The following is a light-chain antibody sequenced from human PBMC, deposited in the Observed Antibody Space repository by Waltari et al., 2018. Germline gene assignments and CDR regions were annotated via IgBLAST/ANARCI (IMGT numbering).Light chain of an antibody. CDR1: SRAIGRHTY. V-gene: IGLV2-8*01. Sequence: QSALTQPPSASGSPGQSVPLPCPGTSRAIGRHTYVSWYQQYPGKAPKLMISDVSQRPSGVPDRFSGSKSGNTASLTVSGLQAEDEAYYYCGSYAGTQKFFGGGTKLTVL. J-gene: IGLJ2*01. CDR2: DVS. CDR3: GSYAGTQKF.